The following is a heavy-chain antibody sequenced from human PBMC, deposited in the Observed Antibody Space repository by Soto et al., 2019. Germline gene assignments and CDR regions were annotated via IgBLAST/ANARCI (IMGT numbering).Heavy chain of an antibody. CDR1: GFTFSSYW. Sequence: GGSLRLSCAASGFTFSSYWMHWVRQAPGKGLVWVSRIESDGSSPIYADPVKGRFTISRDNAKNTLYLQMNSLRAEDTAVYYCAKSNWFDPWGQGTLVTVSS. V-gene: IGHV3-74*01. CDR2: IESDGSSP. CDR3: AKSNWFDP. J-gene: IGHJ5*02.